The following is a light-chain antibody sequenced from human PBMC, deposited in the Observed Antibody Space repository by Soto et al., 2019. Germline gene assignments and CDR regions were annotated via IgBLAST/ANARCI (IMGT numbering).Light chain of an antibody. CDR3: QTWGTGIHVV. V-gene: IGLV4-69*01. CDR2: LNSDGSH. Sequence: QPVLTQSPSASASLGASVKLTCTLSSGHSSYAIAWHQQQPEKGPRYLMKLNSDGSHSKGDGIPDRLSGSSSGAERYLTISSLQSEDEADYYCQTWGTGIHVVFGGGAKLTV. CDR1: SGHSSYA. J-gene: IGLJ2*01.